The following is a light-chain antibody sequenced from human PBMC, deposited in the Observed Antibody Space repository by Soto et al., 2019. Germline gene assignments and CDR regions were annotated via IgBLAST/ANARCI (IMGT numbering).Light chain of an antibody. V-gene: IGKV1-39*01. Sequence: DIQMTQSPSSLSASVGDRVTISCRASHSVGTHLSWLQQKPGKAPTLVIYDASTPQRGVPFRFSGSGSGTDFTLTISSLQPEDVAPYSCQQTFSSPYTFGQGTRVEIK. CDR2: DAS. J-gene: IGKJ2*01. CDR3: QQTFSSPYT. CDR1: HSVGTH.